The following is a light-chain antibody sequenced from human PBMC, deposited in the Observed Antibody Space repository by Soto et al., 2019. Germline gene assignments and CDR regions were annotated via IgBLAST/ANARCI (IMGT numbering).Light chain of an antibody. CDR1: LSVSSNY. J-gene: IGKJ4*01. V-gene: IGKV3-20*01. Sequence: EIVSTQSPGTLSLSPGERATLSCRASLSVSSNYVAWYQQKPGQAPRLLIYGASSRATGIPDRFSGSGSGTDFTLTISRLEPEDFAVYYCQQYGSSSSTFGGGTKVDIK. CDR2: GAS. CDR3: QQYGSSSST.